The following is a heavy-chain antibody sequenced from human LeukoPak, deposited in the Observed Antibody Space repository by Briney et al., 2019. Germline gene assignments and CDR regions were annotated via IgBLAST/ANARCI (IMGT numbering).Heavy chain of an antibody. Sequence: GGSLRLSCAASGFTFSSYAMTWVRQGPGKGLEWVSLISGSGGSIYYADSVKGRFTISRDNAKNSLYLQMNSLRAEDTAVYYCAELGITMIGGVWGKGTTVTISS. D-gene: IGHD3-10*02. CDR1: GFTFSSYA. J-gene: IGHJ6*04. CDR3: AELGITMIGGV. CDR2: ISGSGGSI. V-gene: IGHV3-23*01.